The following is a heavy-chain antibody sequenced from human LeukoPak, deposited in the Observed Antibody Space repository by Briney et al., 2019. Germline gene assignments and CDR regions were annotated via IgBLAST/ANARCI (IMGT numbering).Heavy chain of an antibody. CDR1: GGSISSSSYY. V-gene: IGHV4-61*05. J-gene: IGHJ4*02. CDR3: ARASPPAVAGEYYFDY. CDR2: IYYSGST. Sequence: SETLSLTCTASGGSISSSSYYWGWIRQPPGKGLEWIGYIYYSGSTNYNPSLKSRVTISVDTSKNQFSLKLSSVTAADTAVYYCARASPPAVAGEYYFDYWGQGTLVTVSS. D-gene: IGHD6-19*01.